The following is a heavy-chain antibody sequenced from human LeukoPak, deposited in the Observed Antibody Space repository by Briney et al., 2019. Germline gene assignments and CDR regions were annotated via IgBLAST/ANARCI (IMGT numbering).Heavy chain of an antibody. D-gene: IGHD3-10*01. CDR2: ISGSGGST. Sequence: AGGSLRLSCAASGFTFSSYAMSWVRQAPGKGLEWVSAISGSGGSTYYADSVKGRFTISRDNSKNTLYLQMNSLRAEDTAVYYCAKEKQWLWFELDYWGQATLVTVSS. CDR1: GFTFSSYA. CDR3: AKEKQWLWFELDY. J-gene: IGHJ4*02. V-gene: IGHV3-23*01.